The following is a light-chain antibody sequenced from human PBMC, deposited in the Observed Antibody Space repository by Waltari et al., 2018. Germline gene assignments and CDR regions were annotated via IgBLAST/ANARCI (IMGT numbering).Light chain of an antibody. Sequence: EIVLTQSPGTLSLSLGERATLSCRASQSVSKYLAWYQQKPGQAPRLLIYDASIRATGIPDRFSGSGWGTDFSLTISSLEPEDFAVYYCQKYGTLPATFGQGSKVQ. CDR2: DAS. J-gene: IGKJ1*01. CDR3: QKYGTLPAT. V-gene: IGKV3-20*01. CDR1: QSVSKY.